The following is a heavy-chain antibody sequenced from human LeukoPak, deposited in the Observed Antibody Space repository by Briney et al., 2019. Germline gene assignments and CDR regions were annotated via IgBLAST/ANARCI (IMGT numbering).Heavy chain of an antibody. CDR1: GYTFTSYY. V-gene: IGHV1-46*01. D-gene: IGHD3-9*01. CDR2: INPSGGST. J-gene: IGHJ4*02. CDR3: ARDTVLRYFDWLSAQYYFDY. Sequence: ASVKVSCKASGYTFTSYYMHWVRQAPGQGLEWVGIINPSGGSTSYAQKFQGRVTMTRDTSTSTVYMELSSLRSEDTAVYYCARDTVLRYFDWLSAQYYFDYWGQGTLVTVSS.